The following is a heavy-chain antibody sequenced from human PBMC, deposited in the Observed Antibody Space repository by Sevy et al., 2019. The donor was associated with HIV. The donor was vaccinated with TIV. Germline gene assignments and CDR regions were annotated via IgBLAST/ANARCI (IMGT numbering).Heavy chain of an antibody. CDR1: GDSISSYY. Sequence: SETLSLTCTVSGDSISSYYWSWIRQPPGKGLEWIGYFFYSGSTNYNPSLKSRVTISVDTTKNQVSLKVRSVTAADTAVYYCARGIVAPRGMDVWGQGTTVTVSS. CDR2: FFYSGST. J-gene: IGHJ6*02. V-gene: IGHV4-59*01. D-gene: IGHD6-13*01. CDR3: ARGIVAPRGMDV.